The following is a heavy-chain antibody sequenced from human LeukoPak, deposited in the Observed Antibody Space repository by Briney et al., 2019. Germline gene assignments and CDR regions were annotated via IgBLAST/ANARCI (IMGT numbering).Heavy chain of an antibody. V-gene: IGHV1-69*10. J-gene: IGHJ4*02. Sequence: SVKVSCKASGGTFSSYAISWVRQAPGQGLEWMGRIIPILGIANHAQKFQGRVTITADKSTSTAYMELSSLRSEDTAVYYCARDLHYYDSSGLGYWGQGTLVTVSS. CDR3: ARDLHYYDSSGLGY. D-gene: IGHD3-22*01. CDR2: IIPILGIA. CDR1: GGTFSSYA.